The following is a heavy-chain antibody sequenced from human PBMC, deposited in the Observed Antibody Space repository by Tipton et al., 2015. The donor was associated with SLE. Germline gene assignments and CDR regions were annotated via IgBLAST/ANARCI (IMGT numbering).Heavy chain of an antibody. V-gene: IGHV4-30-2*01. CDR2: IYHSGTT. J-gene: IGHJ2*01. CDR3: AMTEWELDWYFDL. CDR1: GGSFSSGGYS. Sequence: TLSLTCAVSGGSFSSGGYSWSWIRQPPGKGLEWIGYIYHSGTTYYNPSLKSRVTISVDRSKNQFSLKLSSVAAADTAVYYCAMTEWELDWYFDLWGRGTLVTVSS. D-gene: IGHD1-26*01.